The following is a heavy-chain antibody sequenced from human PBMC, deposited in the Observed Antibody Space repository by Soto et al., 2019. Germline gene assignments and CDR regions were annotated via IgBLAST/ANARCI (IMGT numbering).Heavy chain of an antibody. D-gene: IGHD6-19*01. V-gene: IGHV3-11*01. J-gene: IGHJ4*02. CDR3: ARAGGSGWSLDY. CDR1: GYIFSDNY. CDR2: ISTSVTII. Sequence: QGQLVESGGSLVQPGGSLRLSCAASGYIFSDNYMTRIRQAPGKRLEWVSYISTSVTIISYADSVKGRFTISRDDAKNSLFRQMNSLRADDTAIYYCARAGGSGWSLDYWGQGTLVTVSS.